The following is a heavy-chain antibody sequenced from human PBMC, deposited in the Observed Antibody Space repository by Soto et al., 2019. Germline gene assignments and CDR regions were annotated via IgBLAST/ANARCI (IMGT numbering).Heavy chain of an antibody. CDR2: IYPSDSDT. V-gene: IGHV5-51*01. CDR3: ARGGVSTRAFDY. J-gene: IGHJ4*02. D-gene: IGHD3-3*01. CDR1: GYNFAGYW. Sequence: GESLKISCKGSGYNFAGYWIAWVRQMPGKGLELMGIIYPSDSDTRYRPSFQGQVTISADKSISSAYLQWSSLRASDTAMYYCARGGVSTRAFDYWGQGTPVTVSS.